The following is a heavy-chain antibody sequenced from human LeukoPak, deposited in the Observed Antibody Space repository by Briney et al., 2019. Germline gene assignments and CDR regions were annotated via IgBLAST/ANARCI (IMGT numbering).Heavy chain of an antibody. V-gene: IGHV3-30*01. Sequence: PGGSLRLSCAASGFTFSSYAMHWVRQAPGKGLEWVAVISYDGSNKYYADSVKGRFTISRDNSKNTLYLQMNSLRAEDTAVYYCARDGRVAPGVFDCWGQGTLVTVSS. CDR3: ARDGRVAPGVFDC. CDR1: GFTFSSYA. D-gene: IGHD1-26*01. J-gene: IGHJ4*02. CDR2: ISYDGSNK.